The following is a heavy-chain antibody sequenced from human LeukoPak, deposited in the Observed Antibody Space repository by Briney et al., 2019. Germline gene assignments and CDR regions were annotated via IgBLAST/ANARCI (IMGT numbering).Heavy chain of an antibody. Sequence: GASVTLSCTASGYTFTSSGISWVRQAPGQGLEWMGWISAYNGNTNYAQKLQGRVTMTTDTSTSTVYMELSGLRSEDTALYYCARIRDGYNDAYDIWGQGTMVTVSS. V-gene: IGHV1-18*01. CDR2: ISAYNGNT. CDR3: ARIRDGYNDAYDI. CDR1: GYTFTSSG. J-gene: IGHJ3*02. D-gene: IGHD5-24*01.